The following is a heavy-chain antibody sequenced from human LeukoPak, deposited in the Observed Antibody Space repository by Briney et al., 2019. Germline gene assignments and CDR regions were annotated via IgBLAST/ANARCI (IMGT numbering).Heavy chain of an antibody. D-gene: IGHD6-13*01. CDR2: ISSSSST. Sequence: PGGSLRLSCAASGLTVCNHDMSWFRQAPGKGLEWVSYISSSSSTYYADSVKGRFTISRDNAKNSVSLQMSSLRAEDTAVYYCVRGWAADWGQGTLVTVSS. CDR3: VRGWAAD. CDR1: GLTVCNHD. V-gene: IGHV3-69-1*01. J-gene: IGHJ4*02.